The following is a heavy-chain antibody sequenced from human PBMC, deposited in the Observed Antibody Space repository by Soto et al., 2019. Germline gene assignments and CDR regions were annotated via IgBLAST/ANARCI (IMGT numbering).Heavy chain of an antibody. CDR3: ATIAAAGAYYYYSYYGMDV. D-gene: IGHD6-13*01. CDR1: GYIQTELS. V-gene: IGHV1-24*01. Sequence: ASVQVSCKVTGYIQTELSMQWLRQAQEKGLESMGGLDPGDGETIYAQQFQGRVTTTEGTSPDTAYMELSSLRSEDTAVYYCATIAAAGAYYYYSYYGMDVWGQGTTVTVSS. CDR2: LDPGDGET. J-gene: IGHJ6*02.